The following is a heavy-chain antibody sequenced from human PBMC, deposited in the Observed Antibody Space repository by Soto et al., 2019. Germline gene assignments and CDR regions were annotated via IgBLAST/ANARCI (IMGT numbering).Heavy chain of an antibody. D-gene: IGHD3-3*02. Sequence: GESLKISCKGSGYSFTSYWIGWVRQMPGKGLEWMGIFYPGDSDTRYSPSFQGQVTISADKSISTAYLQWSSLKASDTAMYYCARQRGRHFICIIRPPRRSFDIRGQGTVVT. CDR3: ARQRGRHFICIIRPPRRSFDI. CDR1: GYSFTSYW. V-gene: IGHV5-51*01. CDR2: FYPGDSDT. J-gene: IGHJ3*02.